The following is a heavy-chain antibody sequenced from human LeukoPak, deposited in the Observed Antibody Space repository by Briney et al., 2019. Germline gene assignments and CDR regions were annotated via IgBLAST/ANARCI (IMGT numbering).Heavy chain of an antibody. CDR2: ISSSSSYI. J-gene: IGHJ4*02. CDR3: ARGGADGWDMDY. D-gene: IGHD1-26*01. Sequence: GSLRLSCAASGFTFSSYRMNWVRQAPGKGLEWVSSISSSSSYIYYADSVKGRFTISRDNAQNSLYLQMNSLRVEDTAVYFCARGGADGWDMDYWGQGILVTVSS. CDR1: GFTFSSYR. V-gene: IGHV3-21*01.